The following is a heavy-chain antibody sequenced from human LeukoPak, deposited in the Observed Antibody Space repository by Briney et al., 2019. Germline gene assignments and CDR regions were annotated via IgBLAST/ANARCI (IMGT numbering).Heavy chain of an antibody. Sequence: GGSLRLSCAASGFTFDDYAMHWVRQAPGKGLEWVSGISWNSGSIGYADSVKGRFTISRDNAKNSLYLQMHSLRAEDTALYYCAKDGIAVAGGHFDYWGQGTLVTVSS. CDR2: ISWNSGSI. D-gene: IGHD6-19*01. CDR1: GFTFDDYA. CDR3: AKDGIAVAGGHFDY. V-gene: IGHV3-9*01. J-gene: IGHJ4*02.